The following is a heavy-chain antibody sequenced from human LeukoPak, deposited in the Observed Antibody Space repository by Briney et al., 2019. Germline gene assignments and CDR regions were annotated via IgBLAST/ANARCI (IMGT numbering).Heavy chain of an antibody. V-gene: IGHV4-59*08. Sequence: KTSETLTLTCTVSGVSINSYYWHWVRQPPGKGLVWIGYIYYSGSTKYNPSIKSRVTISVDTSKNQFSLKLSSVTAADTAVYYCARSLRGYRFATDYWGQGTLVTVSS. D-gene: IGHD5-18*01. CDR3: ARSLRGYRFATDY. J-gene: IGHJ4*02. CDR2: IYYSGST. CDR1: GVSINSYY.